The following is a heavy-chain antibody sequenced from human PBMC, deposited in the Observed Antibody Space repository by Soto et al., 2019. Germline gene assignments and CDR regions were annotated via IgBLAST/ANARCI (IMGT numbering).Heavy chain of an antibody. CDR3: GRDLTSNANCIDP. J-gene: IGHJ5*02. Sequence: SETLSLTCSVSGDYIHVGGYYWTWIRQRPGKGLEWMGYIYYTGKTYYNPSLESRLTMSVGRSKNQFSLRLTSVTAADTAVYFCGRDLTSNANCIDPWGQGTLVTVSS. CDR1: GDYIHVGGYY. CDR2: IYYTGKT. D-gene: IGHD2-2*01. V-gene: IGHV4-30-4*01.